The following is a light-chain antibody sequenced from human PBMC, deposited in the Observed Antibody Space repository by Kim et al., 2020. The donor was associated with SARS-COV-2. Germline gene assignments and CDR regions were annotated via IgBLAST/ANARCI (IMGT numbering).Light chain of an antibody. CDR2: YDS. CDR1: NIGSKS. CDR3: QVWDSSSDHYWV. Sequence: PGNTGMVTCGGNNIGSKSVHWYQQKPGQAPVLVIYYDSDRPSGIPERFSGSNSGNTATLTISRVEAGDEADYYCQVWDSSSDHYWVFGGGTQLTVL. V-gene: IGLV3-21*04. J-gene: IGLJ3*02.